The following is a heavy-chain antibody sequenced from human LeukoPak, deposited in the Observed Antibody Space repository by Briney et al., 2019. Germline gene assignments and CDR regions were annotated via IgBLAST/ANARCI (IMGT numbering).Heavy chain of an antibody. Sequence: SETLSLTCTVSGGSISSSSYYWGWIRQPPGKGLEWIGSIYYSGSTYYNPSLKSRVTISVDTSKNQFSLKLSSVTAADTAVYYCAARHYDILTGFRDDAFDIWGQGTMVTVSS. CDR2: IYYSGST. D-gene: IGHD3-9*01. CDR1: GGSISSSSYY. V-gene: IGHV4-39*07. CDR3: AARHYDILTGFRDDAFDI. J-gene: IGHJ3*02.